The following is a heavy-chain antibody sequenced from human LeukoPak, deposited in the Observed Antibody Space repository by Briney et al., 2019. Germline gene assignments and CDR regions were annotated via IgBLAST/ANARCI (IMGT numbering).Heavy chain of an antibody. D-gene: IGHD4-11*01. CDR2: IYYSGST. CDR1: GGSISSYY. J-gene: IGHJ4*02. CDR3: ARTPYDDYSNYGGFDY. V-gene: IGHV4-59*01. Sequence: SETLSPTCTVSGGSISSYYWSWIRQPPGKGLEWIGYIYYSGSTNYNPSLKSRVTISVDTSKNQFSLKLSSVTAADTAVYYCARTPYDDYSNYGGFDYWGQGTLVTVSS.